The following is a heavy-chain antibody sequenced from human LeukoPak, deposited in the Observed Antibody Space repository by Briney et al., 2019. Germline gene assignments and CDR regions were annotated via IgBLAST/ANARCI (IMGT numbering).Heavy chain of an antibody. Sequence: PGRSLRLFCVVSGFNFGDYGMDWVRHPPGRGLEWVSGFTWNSGDIVYEDFVKGRFTISRDNAKNSLYLQMNSLRPDDTALYYCVKDRARYCSTSDCYWTFDHWGQGTPVTVSS. D-gene: IGHD2-21*02. CDR3: VKDRARYCSTSDCYWTFDH. J-gene: IGHJ4*02. CDR1: GFNFGDYG. CDR2: FTWNSGDI. V-gene: IGHV3-9*01.